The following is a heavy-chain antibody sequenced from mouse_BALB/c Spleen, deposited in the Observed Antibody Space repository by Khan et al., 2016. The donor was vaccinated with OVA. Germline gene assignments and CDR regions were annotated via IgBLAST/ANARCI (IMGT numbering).Heavy chain of an antibody. J-gene: IGHJ2*01. CDR1: GYSITSDYA. Sequence: VQLKQSGPGLVKPSQSLFLTCTVTGYSITSDYAWNWIRQFPGNKLEWMGYISYSGSTTYNPSLKSRFSITRDTSKNQFFLQLNSVTTEDTATYYCAELGRGYFDYWGQGTTLTVSS. V-gene: IGHV3-2*02. CDR3: AELGRGYFDY. D-gene: IGHD4-1*01. CDR2: ISYSGST.